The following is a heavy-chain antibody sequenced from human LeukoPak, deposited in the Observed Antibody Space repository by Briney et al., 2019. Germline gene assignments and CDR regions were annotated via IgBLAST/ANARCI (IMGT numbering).Heavy chain of an antibody. CDR2: IYYSGST. CDR1: GGSISSSSYY. Sequence: SETLSLTCTVSGGSISSSSYYWGWIRQPPGKGLEWIGSIYYSGSTYCNPSLKSRVTISVDTSKNQFSLKLSSVTAADTAVYYCAKHLRRRFFSKTLGFDPWGQGTLVTVSS. J-gene: IGHJ5*02. V-gene: IGHV4-39*01. D-gene: IGHD3-3*01. CDR3: AKHLRRRFFSKTLGFDP.